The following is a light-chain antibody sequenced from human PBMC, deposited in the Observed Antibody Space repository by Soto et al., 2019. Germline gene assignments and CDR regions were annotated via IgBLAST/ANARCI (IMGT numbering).Light chain of an antibody. Sequence: QSVLTQPASVSGPPGQSITISCTGTSSDVGGYDYVSWYQQHPGKAPKLMIYDVSNRPSGVSNRFSGSKSGNTASLTISGLQDEDEADYYCSSYTSSITLGVFGTGTKVTVL. CDR3: SSYTSSITLGV. CDR2: DVS. CDR1: SSDVGGYDY. V-gene: IGLV2-14*01. J-gene: IGLJ1*01.